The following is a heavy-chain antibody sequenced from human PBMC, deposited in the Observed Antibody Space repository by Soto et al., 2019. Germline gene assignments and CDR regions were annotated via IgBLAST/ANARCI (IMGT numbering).Heavy chain of an antibody. V-gene: IGHV5-51*01. Sequence: PGESLKISCKGSGYSFSTYWIGWVRQMPGKGLEWMGIIYPGDSDTKYSPSFQDQVTMSVDKSMSTAYLQWNSLKASDTAMYYCARQSGYTRADYWGQGTLVTVS. J-gene: IGHJ4*02. CDR1: GYSFSTYW. CDR3: ARQSGYTRADY. CDR2: IYPGDSDT. D-gene: IGHD5-12*01.